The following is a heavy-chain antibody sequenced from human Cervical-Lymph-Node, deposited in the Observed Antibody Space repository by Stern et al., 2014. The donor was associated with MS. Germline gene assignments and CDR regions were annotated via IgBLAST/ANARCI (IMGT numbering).Heavy chain of an antibody. J-gene: IGHJ4*02. V-gene: IGHV1-69*02. CDR1: GGSLSTYT. D-gene: IGHD2-2*01. Sequence: QDQLVQSGAELKKPGSSVKVSCKASGGSLSTYTITWVRQAPGQGLEWMGRIIPAINVANYAQKFQGRLTITADKSTSTAYMEMSSLRSDDTAVYYCAGPAPLDWGQGTLVTVSS. CDR3: AGPAPLD. CDR2: IIPAINVA.